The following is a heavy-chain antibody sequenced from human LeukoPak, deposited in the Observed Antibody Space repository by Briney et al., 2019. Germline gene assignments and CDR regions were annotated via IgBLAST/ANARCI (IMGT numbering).Heavy chain of an antibody. J-gene: IGHJ4*02. D-gene: IGHD2-8*01. CDR1: GFPFNMFA. V-gene: IGHV3-23*01. Sequence: GRSLRLSCPGSGFPFNMFAMNWVRQPPGRGREWVSCPTSVGEKRKYAESVKGRFAVCRDASKNMVFLQMNDLRTEDTAVYYCAKEQRIRHCSEGVCMEGYYFDYWGQGSLVTVSS. CDR3: AKEQRIRHCSEGVCMEGYYFDY. CDR2: PTSVGEKR.